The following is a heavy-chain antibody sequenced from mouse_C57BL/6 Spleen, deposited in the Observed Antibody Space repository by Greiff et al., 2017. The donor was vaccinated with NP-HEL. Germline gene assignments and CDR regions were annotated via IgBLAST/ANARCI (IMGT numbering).Heavy chain of an antibody. CDR1: GFTFSSYA. Sequence: EVMLVESGGGLVKPGGSLKLSCAASGFTFSSYAMSWVRQTPEKRLEWVATISDGGSYTYYPDNVKGRFTISRDNAKNNLYLQMSHLKSEDTAMYYCASEFYYYGSKGFDYWGQGTTLTVSS. D-gene: IGHD1-1*01. J-gene: IGHJ2*01. CDR2: ISDGGSYT. V-gene: IGHV5-4*03. CDR3: ASEFYYYGSKGFDY.